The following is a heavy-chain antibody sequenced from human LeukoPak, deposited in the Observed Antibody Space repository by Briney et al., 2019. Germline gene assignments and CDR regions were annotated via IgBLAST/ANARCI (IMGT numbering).Heavy chain of an antibody. Sequence: ASVKVSCKTSGYTFTGYYMHWVRQAPGQGLEWMGIINPSGGSTNYAQKFQGRVTMTRDTSTSTVYMELSSLRSEDTAVYYCARGPRITLVRGGQWYYYMDVWGKGTTVTISS. D-gene: IGHD3-10*01. CDR2: INPSGGST. V-gene: IGHV1-46*01. CDR3: ARGPRITLVRGGQWYYYMDV. J-gene: IGHJ6*03. CDR1: GYTFTGYY.